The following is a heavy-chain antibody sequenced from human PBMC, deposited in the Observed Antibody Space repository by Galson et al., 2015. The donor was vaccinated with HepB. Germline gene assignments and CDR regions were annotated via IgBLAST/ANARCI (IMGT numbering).Heavy chain of an antibody. V-gene: IGHV1-2*04. CDR3: ARADSSSSHYFDY. Sequence: SVKVSCKASGSTFTGYYMHWVRQAPGQGLEWMGWINPNSGGTNYAQKFRGWVTMTRDTSISTAYMELSRLRSDDTAVYYCARADSSSSHYFDYWGQGTLVTVSS. CDR2: INPNSGGT. D-gene: IGHD6-6*01. CDR1: GSTFTGYY. J-gene: IGHJ4*02.